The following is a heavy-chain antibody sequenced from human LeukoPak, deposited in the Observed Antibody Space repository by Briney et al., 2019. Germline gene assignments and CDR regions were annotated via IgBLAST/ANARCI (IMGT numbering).Heavy chain of an antibody. V-gene: IGHV4-30-4*08. Sequence: SETLSLTCTVSGGSISSGDYYWSWIRQPPGKGLEWIGYIYYSGSTYYNPSLKSRVTLSVDTSKNQFSLKLSSVTAADPAVYSCARGPASGDYWGQGTLVTVSP. CDR1: GGSISSGDYY. CDR3: ARGPASGDY. J-gene: IGHJ4*02. CDR2: IYYSGST.